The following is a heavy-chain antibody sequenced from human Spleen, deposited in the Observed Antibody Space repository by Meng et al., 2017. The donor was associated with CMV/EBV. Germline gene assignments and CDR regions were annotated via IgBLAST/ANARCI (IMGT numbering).Heavy chain of an antibody. CDR3: ARHYGGNSYP. CDR1: GFSLTTSGVG. D-gene: IGHD4-23*01. Sequence: SGPTLVKPTQTLTLTCTFSGFSLTTSGVGVGWIRQPPGKALEWLALIYWNDDKRFSPSLKSRLTITKDTSKNQVVLTMTNMDPVDTATYYCARHYGGNSYPWGQGTLVTVSS. V-gene: IGHV2-5*01. CDR2: IYWNDDK. J-gene: IGHJ5*02.